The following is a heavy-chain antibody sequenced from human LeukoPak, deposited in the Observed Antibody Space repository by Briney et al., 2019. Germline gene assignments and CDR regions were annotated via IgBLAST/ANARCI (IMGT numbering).Heavy chain of an antibody. CDR3: ASNYYDSSGYYSSGVDAFDI. CDR2: IYYSGST. J-gene: IGHJ3*02. CDR1: GGSISSYY. Sequence: SETLSLTCTVSGGSISSYYWSWIRQPPGKGLEWIGYIYYSGSTNYNPSLKSRVTISVDTSKNQFSLKLSSVTAADTAVYYCASNYYDSSGYYSSGVDAFDIWGQGTMVTVSS. V-gene: IGHV4-59*01. D-gene: IGHD3-22*01.